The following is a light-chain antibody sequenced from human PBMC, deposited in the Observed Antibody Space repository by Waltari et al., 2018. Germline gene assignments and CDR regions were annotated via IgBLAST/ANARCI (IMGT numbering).Light chain of an antibody. V-gene: IGLV2-8*01. CDR2: EVN. CDR1: SSDVGGYNY. J-gene: IGLJ2*01. Sequence: QSALTQPPSASGSPGQSVTISCTGTSSDVGGYNYVSWYQQPPGKAPKVMIYEVNKRPSGVPDRFSGSKSGTTASLTVSGLQAEDEADYYCSSYAGSNNLLFGGGTKLTVL. CDR3: SSYAGSNNLL.